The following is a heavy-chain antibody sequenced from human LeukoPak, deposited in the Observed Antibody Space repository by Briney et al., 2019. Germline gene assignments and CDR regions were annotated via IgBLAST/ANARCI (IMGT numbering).Heavy chain of an antibody. Sequence: PGGSLRLSCAAPGFTFSSYGMHWVRQAPGKGLEWVAFIRYDGSNKYYANSVKGRFTISRDNSKNTLYLQMNSLRAEDTAVYYCAKIEYSSSEGYYFDYWGQGTLVTVSS. V-gene: IGHV3-30*02. J-gene: IGHJ4*02. CDR3: AKIEYSSSEGYYFDY. D-gene: IGHD6-6*01. CDR2: IRYDGSNK. CDR1: GFTFSSYG.